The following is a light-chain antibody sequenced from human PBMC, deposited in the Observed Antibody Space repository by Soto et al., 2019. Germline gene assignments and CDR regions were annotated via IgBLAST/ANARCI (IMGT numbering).Light chain of an antibody. J-gene: IGKJ1*01. CDR3: QQSYSSPRT. Sequence: DIQMTQSPSSLSASVGERVTITCRASQNINNYLNWYQQKPGKAPNLLIYAASTLQSGVPSRFSGSGSVIDFTLSISSLQPEDFATYYCQQSYSSPRTFGQGTKVEIK. CDR2: AAS. CDR1: QNINNY. V-gene: IGKV1-39*01.